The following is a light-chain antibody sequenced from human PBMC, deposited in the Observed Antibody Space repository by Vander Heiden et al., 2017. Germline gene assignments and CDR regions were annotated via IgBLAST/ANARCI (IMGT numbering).Light chain of an antibody. CDR3: QSADSSGTEVV. CDR1: ALPKQY. J-gene: IGLJ3*02. CDR2: KDR. Sequence: SYELTQPPSVSVSPGQTARITCSGDALPKQYAYWYQQKPGQAPVLVIYKDRERPSGIPERFSGSSSGTTVTLTISGVQAEDEADYYCQSADSSGTEVVCGGGTKMTVL. V-gene: IGLV3-25*03.